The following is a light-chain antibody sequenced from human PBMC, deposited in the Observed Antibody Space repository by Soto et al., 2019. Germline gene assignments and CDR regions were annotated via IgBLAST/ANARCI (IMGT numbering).Light chain of an antibody. V-gene: IGKV1-5*01. CDR3: QQYNSYS. CDR2: HAS. J-gene: IGKJ1*01. CDR1: QTSSIW. Sequence: DIQMTQSPSTLPASVGDRVTITCRASQTSSIWLAWHKQNPGTAPKLLIYHASTLESGVPSRFSGSGSGTEFTLTISSLQPDDFATYYCQQYNSYSFGQGTKVDI.